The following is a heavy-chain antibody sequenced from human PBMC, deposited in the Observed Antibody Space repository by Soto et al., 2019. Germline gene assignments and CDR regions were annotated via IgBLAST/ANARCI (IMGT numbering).Heavy chain of an antibody. J-gene: IGHJ4*02. V-gene: IGHV1-69*13. D-gene: IGHD3-10*01. CDR2: INPIIGAA. CDR3: ARSLHDRFGELSW. CDR1: GYTFTGYY. Sequence: GASVKVSCKASGYTFTGYYIHWVRQAPGQGLEWMGWINPIIGAANYAQKFQGRVTITADESTSTAYMELSSLRSEDTAVYYCARSLHDRFGELSWWGQGTLVTVSS.